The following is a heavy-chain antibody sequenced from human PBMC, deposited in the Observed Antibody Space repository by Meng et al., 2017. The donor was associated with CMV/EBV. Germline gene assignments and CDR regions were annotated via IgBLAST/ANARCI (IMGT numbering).Heavy chain of an antibody. D-gene: IGHD2-15*01. CDR3: ARDVCSGGSCYGY. J-gene: IGHJ4*02. CDR1: GFTFSSYS. CDR2: IYHSGST. Sequence: GSLRLSCAASGFTFSSYSMNWVRQAPGKGLEWIGSIYHSGSTYYNPSLKSRVTISVDTSKNQFSLKLSSVTAADTAVYYCARDVCSGGSCYGYWGQGTLVTVSS. V-gene: IGHV4-38-2*02.